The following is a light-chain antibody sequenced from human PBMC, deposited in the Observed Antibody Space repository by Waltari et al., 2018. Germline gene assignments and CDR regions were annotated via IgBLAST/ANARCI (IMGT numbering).Light chain of an antibody. CDR1: TSDVGNYDL. Sequence: QSALTQPASVSGTHGQSITISCTGTTSDVGNYDLVSWYQQHPGKAPKLLICEVIKRPSVVVCRFSGSTSGNTASLPISGLQAEDGASYYCCSYAGRGTYVFGSGTKVTVL. CDR3: CSYAGRGTYV. J-gene: IGLJ1*01. CDR2: EVI. V-gene: IGLV2-23*02.